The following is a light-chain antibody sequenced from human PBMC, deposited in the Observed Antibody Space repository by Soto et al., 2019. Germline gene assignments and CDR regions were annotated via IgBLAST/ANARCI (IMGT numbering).Light chain of an antibody. CDR2: EVT. J-gene: IGLJ2*01. V-gene: IGLV2-23*02. Sequence: QSALTQPASVSGSPGQSITISCTGTSSDVGSYNLVSWYQHLPGKAPKLMIFEVTKRPSGVSTRFSGSKSDNTASLTISGLQAEDEADYYCSSYAGSSIVVVFGGGTKLTVL. CDR3: SSYAGSSIVVV. CDR1: SSDVGSYNL.